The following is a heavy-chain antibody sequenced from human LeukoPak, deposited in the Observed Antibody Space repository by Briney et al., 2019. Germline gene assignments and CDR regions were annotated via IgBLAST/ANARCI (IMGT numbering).Heavy chain of an antibody. Sequence: GGSLRLSCAGSGLSLSIFEMNWVRQVPGKGLEWVSAISGSGGSTYFADSVKGRFTISRDNSKNTLYLQMNSLRAEDTAVYYCARDFIFCGSVSCPHYYFDYWGQGTLVTVSS. J-gene: IGHJ4*02. D-gene: IGHD2-2*01. CDR3: ARDFIFCGSVSCPHYYFDY. V-gene: IGHV3-23*01. CDR2: ISGSGGST. CDR1: GLSLSIFE.